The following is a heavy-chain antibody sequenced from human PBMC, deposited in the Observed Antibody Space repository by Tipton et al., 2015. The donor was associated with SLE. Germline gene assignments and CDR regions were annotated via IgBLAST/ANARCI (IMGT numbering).Heavy chain of an antibody. CDR1: GYSISSGYY. J-gene: IGHJ4*02. CDR3: ARAPGDSSGFFDY. V-gene: IGHV4-38-2*02. Sequence: TLSLTCTVPGYSISSGYYWGWIRQPPGKGLEWLGSIYHSGSTNYNPSLKSRVTISVDTSKNQFSLKLSSVTAADTGVYYCARAPGDSSGFFDYWGQGTRVTVSS. CDR2: IYHSGST. D-gene: IGHD3-22*01.